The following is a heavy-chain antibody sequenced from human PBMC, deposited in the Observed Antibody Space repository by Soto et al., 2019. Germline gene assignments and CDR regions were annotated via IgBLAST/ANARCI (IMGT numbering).Heavy chain of an antibody. CDR3: ASDYGNAFDY. Sequence: SETLSLTCAVYGGSFSGYYWSWIRQPPGKGLEWIGEINHSGSTNYNPSLKSRVTISVDTSKNQFSLKLSSVTAADTAVYYCASDYGNAFDYWGQGTLVTVSS. D-gene: IGHD4-17*01. CDR1: GGSFSGYY. CDR2: INHSGST. V-gene: IGHV4-34*01. J-gene: IGHJ4*02.